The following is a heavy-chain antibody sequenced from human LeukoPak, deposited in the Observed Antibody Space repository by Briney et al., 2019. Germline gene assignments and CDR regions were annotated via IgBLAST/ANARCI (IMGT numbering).Heavy chain of an antibody. CDR3: VSFYETY. D-gene: IGHD2/OR15-2a*01. V-gene: IGHV3-74*01. J-gene: IGHJ4*02. CDR1: GNYW. CDR2: INSDGSWT. Sequence: TGGSLRLSCAASGNYWMHWVRQVPGQGLVWVSHINSDGSWTSYADSVKGRFTISKDNAKNTVYLKMNSLRAEDTAVYYCVSFYETYWGRGTLVTVSS.